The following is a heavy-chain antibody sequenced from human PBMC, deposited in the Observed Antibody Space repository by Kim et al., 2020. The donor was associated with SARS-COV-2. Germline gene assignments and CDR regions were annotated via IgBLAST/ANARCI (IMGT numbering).Heavy chain of an antibody. J-gene: IGHJ3*02. D-gene: IGHD2-8*01. Sequence: NTPSRKGRVTLSVDTPKNQFPLKLSSVTAADTAVYYCARHRPYANYDAFDIWGQGTMVTVSS. V-gene: IGHV4-39*01. CDR3: ARHRPYANYDAFDI.